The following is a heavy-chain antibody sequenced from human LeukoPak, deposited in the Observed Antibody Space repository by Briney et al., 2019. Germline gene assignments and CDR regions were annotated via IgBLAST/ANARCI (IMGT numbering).Heavy chain of an antibody. CDR2: FDPDDAET. Sequence: GASVKASCKVSGHTVTEFSIHWVRQAPGKGLEWMGGFDPDDAETVFARKFQGRVTMTEDTSTNTAYMELTSLRSEDTAVYYCATGQTTPVLVDTLHFWGQGTLVTVSS. CDR1: GHTVTEFS. CDR3: ATGQTTPVLVDTLHF. D-gene: IGHD4-17*01. J-gene: IGHJ4*02. V-gene: IGHV1-24*01.